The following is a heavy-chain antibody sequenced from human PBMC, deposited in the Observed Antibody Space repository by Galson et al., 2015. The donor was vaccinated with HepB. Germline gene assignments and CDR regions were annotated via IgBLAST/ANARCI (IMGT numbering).Heavy chain of an antibody. V-gene: IGHV1-2*06. D-gene: IGHD4-17*01. Sequence: SVKASCKATGYTFTGYYIHWVRQAPGQGLEWMGRFNPKSGGTHYAPRSQGRVAMTGDTSISTAYMELSRLRFDDTAVYYCARTSTVTPLLADYWGQGTLVTVSS. CDR3: ARTSTVTPLLADY. J-gene: IGHJ4*02. CDR1: GYTFTGYY. CDR2: FNPKSGGT.